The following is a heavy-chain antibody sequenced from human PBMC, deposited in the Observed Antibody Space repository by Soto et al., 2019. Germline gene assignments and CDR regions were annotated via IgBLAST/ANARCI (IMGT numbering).Heavy chain of an antibody. CDR2: ISYDGSNK. Sequence: LRLSCAASVFTFSSYAMHWVRQAPGKGLEWVAVISYDGSNKYYADSVKGRFTISRDNSKNTLYLQMNSLRAEDTAVYYCARDIVVVTAFYYYYYYGMDVWGQGTTVTVSS. D-gene: IGHD2-21*02. CDR3: ARDIVVVTAFYYYYYYGMDV. J-gene: IGHJ6*02. V-gene: IGHV3-30-3*01. CDR1: VFTFSSYA.